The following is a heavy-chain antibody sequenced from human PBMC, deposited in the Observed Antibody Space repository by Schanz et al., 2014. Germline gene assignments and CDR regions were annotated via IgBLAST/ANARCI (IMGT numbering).Heavy chain of an antibody. V-gene: IGHV3-23*04. CDR3: AKSLESCPGGRCSRGYFDY. Sequence: EVQLVESGGGLVQPGGSLRLSCAASGFTFSSYAMSWVRQAPGKGLEWVSTIGTSGGTNYAESVKGRFTISRDNSKNTVHLQMNSLRAEDTAVYYCAKSLESCPGGRCSRGYFDYWGQGTLVTVSS. CDR1: GFTFSSYA. CDR2: IGTSGGT. J-gene: IGHJ4*02. D-gene: IGHD2-8*02.